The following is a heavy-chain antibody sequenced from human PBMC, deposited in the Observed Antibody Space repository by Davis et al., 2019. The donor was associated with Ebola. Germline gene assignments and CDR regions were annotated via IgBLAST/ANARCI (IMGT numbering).Heavy chain of an antibody. J-gene: IGHJ5*02. CDR2: INHSGST. Sequence: MPSETLSLTFAVYRGSFSGYYWSWIRQPPGKGLEWIGVINHSGSTNYNPSLKSRVTISVDTSKNQFSLKLSSVTAADTAVYYCARALGSAAWFDPWGQGTLVTVSS. CDR3: ARALGSAAWFDP. CDR1: RGSFSGYY. V-gene: IGHV4-34*01. D-gene: IGHD6-13*01.